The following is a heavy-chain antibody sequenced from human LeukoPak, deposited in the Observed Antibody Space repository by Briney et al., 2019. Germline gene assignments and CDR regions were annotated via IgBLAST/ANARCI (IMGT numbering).Heavy chain of an antibody. Sequence: GGSLRLSCAASGFTVITNDMTWVRQAPGKGLEWVSVLYSDGNTKYADAVQGRFTISRDNSKNTLYPEMNSLSPDDTAVYYCARGVEPLAANTLAYWGQGTLVTVSS. CDR1: GFTVITND. CDR3: ARGVEPLAANTLAY. D-gene: IGHD1-14*01. CDR2: LYSDGNT. J-gene: IGHJ4*02. V-gene: IGHV3-53*01.